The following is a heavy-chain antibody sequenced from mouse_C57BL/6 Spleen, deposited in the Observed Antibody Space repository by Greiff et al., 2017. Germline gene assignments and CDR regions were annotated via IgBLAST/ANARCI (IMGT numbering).Heavy chain of an antibody. V-gene: IGHV1-81*01. D-gene: IGHD2-4*01. CDR1: GYTFTSYG. CDR3: ARGDDYDEDYYAMDY. J-gene: IGHJ4*01. CDR2: IYPRSGNT. Sequence: VKLQESGAELARPGASVKLSCKASGYTFTSYGISWVKQRTGQGLEWIGEIYPRSGNTYYNEKFKGKATLTADKSSSTAYMELRSLTSEDSAVYFCARGDDYDEDYYAMDYWGQGTSVTVSS.